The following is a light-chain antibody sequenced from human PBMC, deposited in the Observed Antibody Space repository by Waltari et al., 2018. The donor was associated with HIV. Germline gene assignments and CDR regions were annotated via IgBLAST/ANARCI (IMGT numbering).Light chain of an antibody. CDR3: ATWDDSLSVVI. CDR1: SSNIGSQS. J-gene: IGLJ2*01. Sequence: QSVLTQPPSVSGTLGQRVTMSCSGSSSNIGSQSVYWYQQFPRKAPKLLILKADHRPAGVPARFAGLKSGPSSSLAVSGRRSEDEADYYCATWDDSLSVVIFGGGTNLTVL. V-gene: IGLV1-47*01. CDR2: KAD.